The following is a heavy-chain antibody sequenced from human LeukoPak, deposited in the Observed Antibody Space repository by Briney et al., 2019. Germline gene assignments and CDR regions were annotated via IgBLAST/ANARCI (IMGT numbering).Heavy chain of an antibody. CDR3: ARGGSPYYDSEGGGLDY. D-gene: IGHD3-9*01. J-gene: IGHJ4*02. CDR2: ISAYNGNT. Sequence: VASVKVSCKASGGTFSSYAISWVRQAPGQGLEWMGWISAYNGNTNYAQKLQGRVTMTTDTSTSTAYMELRSLRSDDTALYYCARGGSPYYDSEGGGLDYWGQGTLVTVSS. V-gene: IGHV1-18*01. CDR1: GGTFSSYA.